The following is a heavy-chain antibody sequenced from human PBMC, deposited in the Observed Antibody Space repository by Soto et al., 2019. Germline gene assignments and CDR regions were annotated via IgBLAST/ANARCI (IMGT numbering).Heavy chain of an antibody. CDR3: ARSSYDSSGYYGTYYYGMDV. D-gene: IGHD3-22*01. CDR1: GYSFTSYW. Sequence: GESLKISCKGSGYSFTSYWISWVRQMPGKGLEWMGRIDPSDSYTNYSPSFQGHVTISADKSISTAYLQWSSLKASDTAMYYCARSSYDSSGYYGTYYYGMDVWGQGTTVTVSS. J-gene: IGHJ6*02. CDR2: IDPSDSYT. V-gene: IGHV5-10-1*01.